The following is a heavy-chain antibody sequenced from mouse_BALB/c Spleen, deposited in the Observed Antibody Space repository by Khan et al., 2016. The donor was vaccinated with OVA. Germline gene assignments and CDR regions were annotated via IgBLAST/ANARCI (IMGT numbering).Heavy chain of an antibody. CDR3: ARDGNYMDY. D-gene: IGHD2-1*01. CDR2: IYFSGSI. V-gene: IGHV3-1*02. Sequence: EVQLQESGPDLVKPSQSLSLTCTVTGYSITSGYSWHWIRQFPGNKLEWMAYIYFSGSINYNPSLKSRISVTRDTSKNQFFLQLNSVTTEDTSTYYCARDGNYMDYWGQGTSVTVSS. J-gene: IGHJ4*01. CDR1: GYSITSGYS.